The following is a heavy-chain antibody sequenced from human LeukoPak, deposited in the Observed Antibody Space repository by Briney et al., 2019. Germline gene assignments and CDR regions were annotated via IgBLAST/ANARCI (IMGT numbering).Heavy chain of an antibody. J-gene: IGHJ4*02. V-gene: IGHV4-4*02. CDR1: GGSITSTNY. CDR2: IYYSGST. Sequence: SGTLSLTCGVSGGSITSTNYWTWVRQPPGKGLEWIGYIYYSGSTNYSPSLKSRVTMSVDTSKKQFSLKVTSVTAADTAVYYCARGSGAFDYWGQGTLVTVSS. CDR3: ARGSGAFDY.